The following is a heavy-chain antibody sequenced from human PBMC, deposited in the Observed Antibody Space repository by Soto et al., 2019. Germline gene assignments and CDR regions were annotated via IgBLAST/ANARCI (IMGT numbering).Heavy chain of an antibody. CDR2: IIPIFGTA. CDR3: ARDWTYSSSWFDP. Sequence: SVKVSCKASGGTFSSYAISWVRQAPGQGLEWMGGIIPIFGTANYAQKFQGRVTITADGSTSTAYMELSSLRSEDTAVYYCARDWTYSSSWFDPWGQGTLVTVSS. CDR1: GGTFSSYA. D-gene: IGHD6-13*01. V-gene: IGHV1-69*13. J-gene: IGHJ5*02.